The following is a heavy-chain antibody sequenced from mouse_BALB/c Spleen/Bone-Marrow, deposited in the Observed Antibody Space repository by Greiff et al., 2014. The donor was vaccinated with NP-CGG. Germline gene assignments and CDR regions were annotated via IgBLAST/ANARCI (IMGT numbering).Heavy chain of an antibody. CDR1: GFNIKDTH. D-gene: IGHD1-1*01. V-gene: IGHV14-3*02. CDR3: ARDYANTAWFAS. J-gene: IGHJ3*01. CDR2: IDPANGNT. Sequence: EVQLQQSGAELVKPGASVKLSCTPSGFNIKDTHMHWVKQRPEQGLEWIGRIDPANGNTKYDPNFQGKATLTADTSSNTAYLQLSSLPSEDTAVYYCARDYANTAWFASWGQGTLVTVS.